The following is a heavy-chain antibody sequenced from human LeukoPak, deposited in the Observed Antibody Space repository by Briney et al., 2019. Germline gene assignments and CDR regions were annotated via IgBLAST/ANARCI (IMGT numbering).Heavy chain of an antibody. CDR1: GGSFSGYY. Sequence: SETLSLTCAVYGGSFSGYYWSWIRQPPGKGLEWIGEINHSGSTNYNPSLKSRVTISVDTSKNQFSLKLSSVTAADTAVYYCARSKPYCSRTSCYRFDYWGQGALVTVSS. V-gene: IGHV4-34*01. D-gene: IGHD2-2*01. CDR2: INHSGST. J-gene: IGHJ4*02. CDR3: ARSKPYCSRTSCYRFDY.